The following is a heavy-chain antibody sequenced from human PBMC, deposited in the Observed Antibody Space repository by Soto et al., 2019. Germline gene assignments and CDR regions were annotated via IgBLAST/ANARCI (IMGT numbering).Heavy chain of an antibody. V-gene: IGHV1-18*01. CDR2: ISAYNGNT. Sequence: QVQLVQSGAEVKKPGASVKVSCKASGYTFTSYGISWVRQAPGQGLEWMGWISAYNGNTNYAQQLQGRVTMTTDTSTSTAYMELMSLRSDDTAVYYCARAPIVLMVYDHGMDFWRQGTTVTGSS. CDR1: GYTFTSYG. J-gene: IGHJ6*02. D-gene: IGHD2-8*01. CDR3: ARAPIVLMVYDHGMDF.